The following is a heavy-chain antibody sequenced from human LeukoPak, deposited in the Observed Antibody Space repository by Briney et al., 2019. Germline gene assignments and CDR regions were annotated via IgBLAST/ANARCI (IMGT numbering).Heavy chain of an antibody. CDR2: IYYSGST. CDR1: GGSISSSSYY. D-gene: IGHD5-18*01. J-gene: IGHJ4*02. V-gene: IGHV4-39*01. Sequence: SSETLSLTCTVSGGSISSSSYYWGWIRQPPGKGLEWIGSIYYSGSTYYNPSLKSRVTISVDTSKNQFSLKLSSVTAADTAVYYCAIHTLGYSYGRYFDYWGQGTLVTVSS. CDR3: AIHTLGYSYGRYFDY.